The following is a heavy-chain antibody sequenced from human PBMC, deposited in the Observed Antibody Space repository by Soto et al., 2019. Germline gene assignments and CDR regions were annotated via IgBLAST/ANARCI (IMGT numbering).Heavy chain of an antibody. J-gene: IGHJ4*02. Sequence: QLQLQESGPGLVKPSETLSLTCTVSGGSISSSSYYWGWIRQPPGKGLEWIGSIYYSGSTYYNPSLKSRVTISVDTSKNQFSLKLSSVTAADTAVYYCAQTYSGYYYYFDYWGQGTLVTVSS. CDR1: GGSISSSSYY. CDR2: IYYSGST. D-gene: IGHD3-22*01. CDR3: AQTYSGYYYYFDY. V-gene: IGHV4-39*01.